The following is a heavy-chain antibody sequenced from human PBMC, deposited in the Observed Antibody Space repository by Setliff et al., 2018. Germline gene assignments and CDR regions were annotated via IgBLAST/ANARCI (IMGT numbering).Heavy chain of an antibody. Sequence: ASVKVSCKASGYSFTNYYIHWVRQAPGQGLEWVGIINPSGGSTSYAQKFQGRVTMTRDTSTSTVYMELSSLRSEDTAAYYCAKSGDYSNRGHFDCWGQGTLVTVSS. CDR2: INPSGGST. J-gene: IGHJ4*02. V-gene: IGHV1-46*03. CDR3: AKSGDYSNRGHFDC. CDR1: GYSFTNYY. D-gene: IGHD4-4*01.